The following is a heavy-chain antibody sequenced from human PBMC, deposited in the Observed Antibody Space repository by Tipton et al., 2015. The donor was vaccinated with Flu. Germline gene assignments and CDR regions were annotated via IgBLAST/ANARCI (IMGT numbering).Heavy chain of an antibody. CDR2: ISAYNGDI. D-gene: IGHD2-15*01. V-gene: IGHV1-18*01. Sequence: QVQLVQSGAEVKKPGASVRVSCKASGYTFTNDGISWVRQAPGQGLEWMGWISAYNGDINYAQKFQGRVTMTTDTSTSTAYMELRSLRSDDTAVYYCARIPTCSGGSCYPKGYFQHWGQGTLVTVSS. CDR3: ARIPTCSGGSCYPKGYFQH. J-gene: IGHJ1*01. CDR1: GYTFTNDG.